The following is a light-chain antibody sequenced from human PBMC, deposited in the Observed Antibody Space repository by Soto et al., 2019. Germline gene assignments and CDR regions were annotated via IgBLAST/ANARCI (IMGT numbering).Light chain of an antibody. CDR3: SSYTTSSTRV. CDR1: SSDIGGYNS. Sequence: QSALTQPASVSGSPGQSITISCTGTSSDIGGYNSVSWYQQHPGKAPKLVIYAVSNRPSGVSSRFSGSKSGNTASLTMSGLQAKDEATSYCSSYTTSSTRVFGTGTKVTVL. V-gene: IGLV2-14*01. CDR2: AVS. J-gene: IGLJ1*01.